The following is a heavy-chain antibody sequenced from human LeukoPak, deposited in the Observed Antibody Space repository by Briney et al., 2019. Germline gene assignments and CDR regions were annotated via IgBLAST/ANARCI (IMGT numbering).Heavy chain of an antibody. Sequence: PGGSLRLSCAASGFTFSSYAMTWVRQAPGMGLEWVSVTSGSGGSTYYADSVKGRFTISRDNSKNTLYLQMNSLRAEDTAVYCCAKDQRRGYCNSASCYIDFWGQGTLVTVSS. V-gene: IGHV3-23*01. CDR3: AKDQRRGYCNSASCYIDF. CDR1: GFTFSSYA. D-gene: IGHD2-2*02. CDR2: TSGSGGST. J-gene: IGHJ4*02.